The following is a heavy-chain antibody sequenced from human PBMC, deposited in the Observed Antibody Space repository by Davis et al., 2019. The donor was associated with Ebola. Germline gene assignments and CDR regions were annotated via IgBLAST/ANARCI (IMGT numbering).Heavy chain of an antibody. D-gene: IGHD3-16*01. CDR1: GDSLSSYY. Sequence: PGGSLRLSCTVSGDSLSSYYWSWIRQPPGKGLEWVGIIYDSGRTNYNPSLKSRVTISADTSKNQFSLNLSSVTAADTAVYFCARFGGGAYWGQGTLVTVSS. V-gene: IGHV4-59*01. J-gene: IGHJ4*02. CDR3: ARFGGGAY. CDR2: IYDSGRT.